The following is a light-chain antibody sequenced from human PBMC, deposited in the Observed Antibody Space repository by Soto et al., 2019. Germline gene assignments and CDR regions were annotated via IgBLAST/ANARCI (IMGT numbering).Light chain of an antibody. J-gene: IGKJ1*01. V-gene: IGKV1-5*03. CDR2: KAS. CDR1: QTIISW. Sequence: DIQMTQSPSTLSGSVGDRVTIICRASQTIISWLAWYQQKPGKAPKLLIYKASTLKSGVPSRFSGSGSGTEFTLTISSLQPDDFATYYCQHYNSYSEAFGQGTKVELK. CDR3: QHYNSYSEA.